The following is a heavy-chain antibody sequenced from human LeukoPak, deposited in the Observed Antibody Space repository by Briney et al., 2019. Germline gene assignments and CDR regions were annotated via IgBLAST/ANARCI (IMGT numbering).Heavy chain of an antibody. D-gene: IGHD2-2*01. Sequence: GGSLRLSCAASGFTFSSYSMNWVRQAPGKGLEWVSSISSSSSYIYYADSVKGRFTISRDNLKNTLYLQMNSLRAEDTAVYYCARASYCSSTSCYRFDYWGQGTLVTVSS. CDR2: ISSSSSYI. V-gene: IGHV3-21*01. J-gene: IGHJ4*02. CDR3: ARASYCSSTSCYRFDY. CDR1: GFTFSSYS.